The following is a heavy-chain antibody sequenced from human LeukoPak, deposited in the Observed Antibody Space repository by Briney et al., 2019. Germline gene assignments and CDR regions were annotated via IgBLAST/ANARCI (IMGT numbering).Heavy chain of an antibody. CDR2: ISYDGSNK. Sequence: EPAGSLRLSCAASGFTFSSYAMHWVRQAPGKGLEWVAVISYDGSNKYYADPVKGRFTISRDNAKNTLYLQMNSLRAEDTAVYYCARDPTSGSAAFDYWGQGTLVTVSS. CDR3: ARDPTSGSAAFDY. V-gene: IGHV3-30*04. CDR1: GFTFSSYA. J-gene: IGHJ4*02. D-gene: IGHD5-12*01.